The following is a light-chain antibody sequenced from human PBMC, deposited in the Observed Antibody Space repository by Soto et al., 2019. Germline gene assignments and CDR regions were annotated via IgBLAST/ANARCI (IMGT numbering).Light chain of an antibody. Sequence: EIMMTQSPATLSVSPGERATISCRASQSVRSNLAWYQQKPGQAPRLLIYSASTRATGIPARFSGSGSGTEFTLTISSLHSEYFAFYYCQQYNTWWTFGQGTKVEIK. CDR1: QSVRSN. CDR2: SAS. CDR3: QQYNTWWT. J-gene: IGKJ1*01. V-gene: IGKV3-15*01.